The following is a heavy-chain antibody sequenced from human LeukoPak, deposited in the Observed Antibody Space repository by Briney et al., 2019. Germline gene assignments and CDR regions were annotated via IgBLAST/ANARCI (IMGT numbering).Heavy chain of an antibody. J-gene: IGHJ5*02. CDR2: ISKNGKAI. CDR1: GFTFSDYY. D-gene: IGHD2-21*01. CDR3: ATTGLLGDIP. V-gene: IGHV3-11*01. Sequence: GGSLRLSCAASGFTFSDYYMSWIRQAPGKGLEWLSYISKNGKAIYYADSVKGRFTISRDNAKKSVYLQMNSLRAEDTAVYYCATTGLLGDIPWGQGTLVTVSS.